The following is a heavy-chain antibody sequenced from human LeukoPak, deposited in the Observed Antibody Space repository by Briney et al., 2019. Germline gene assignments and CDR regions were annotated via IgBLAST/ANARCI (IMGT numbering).Heavy chain of an antibody. CDR3: ARSELYYGSESYYHLDY. D-gene: IGHD3-10*01. Sequence: GGSLSLTCTTSGFTFDFYAMHWVRQAQGKGLEWVAVMSYDGRYRYYADSAKGRFTISRDNSKRTLYLEMSSLRPEDTALYYCARSELYYGSESYYHLDYWGHGTLVTVSS. CDR1: GFTFDFYA. V-gene: IGHV3-30*03. J-gene: IGHJ4*01. CDR2: MSYDGRYR.